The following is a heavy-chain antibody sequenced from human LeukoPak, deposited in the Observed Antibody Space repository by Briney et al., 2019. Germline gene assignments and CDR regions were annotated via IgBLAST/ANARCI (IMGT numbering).Heavy chain of an antibody. V-gene: IGHV1-2*02. CDR3: GRDLEQWRGRMDV. CDR1: GYTFTGYY. D-gene: IGHD6-19*01. Sequence: ASVKVSCKASGYTFTGYYVHWLRLAPGQGLEWLGWINPNSGGTNYAQKFQGRVTMTRDTSISTAYMEVSSLRSDDTAVYYCGRDLEQWRGRMDVWGQGTTVTVSS. CDR2: INPNSGGT. J-gene: IGHJ6*02.